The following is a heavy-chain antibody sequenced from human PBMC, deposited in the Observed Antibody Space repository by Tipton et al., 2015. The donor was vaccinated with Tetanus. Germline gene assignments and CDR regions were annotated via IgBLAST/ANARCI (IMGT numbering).Heavy chain of an antibody. J-gene: IGHJ4*02. CDR2: IYYSGTS. CDR1: GDSISSGPYS. CDR3: ARVSRRNFCFDY. V-gene: IGHV4-31*03. Sequence: TLSLTCTVSGDSISSGPYSWSWLRQHPEKGLELIGYIYYSGTSYISPSLTRRVSIAVDTSRNQFSLNLTSVTVAASAVYFCARVSRRNFCFDYWGPGAQVTVSS. D-gene: IGHD2/OR15-2a*01.